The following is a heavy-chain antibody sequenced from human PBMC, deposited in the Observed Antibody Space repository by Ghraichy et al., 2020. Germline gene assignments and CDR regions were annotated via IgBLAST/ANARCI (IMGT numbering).Heavy chain of an antibody. D-gene: IGHD4-11*01. J-gene: IGHJ6*03. Sequence: GALRLSCSASGFSFTNYAMNWVRQAPGKGLEWVSGISGSGVSTKYAESVKGRFTISRDTSKNTLFLQMNSLRAEDTAAYYCAKNQYSNYGGDYMDVWGKGTTVTGSS. CDR3: AKNQYSNYGGDYMDV. V-gene: IGHV3-23*01. CDR2: ISGSGVST. CDR1: GFSFTNYA.